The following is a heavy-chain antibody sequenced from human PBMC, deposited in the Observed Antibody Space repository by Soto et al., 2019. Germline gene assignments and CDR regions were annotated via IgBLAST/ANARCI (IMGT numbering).Heavy chain of an antibody. V-gene: IGHV1-18*01. D-gene: IGHD7-27*01. CDR3: AISGAYFYYYGMDV. Sequence: QVQLVQSGAEVKKPGASVKVSCKASGYTFSSYGISWVRQAPGQGLEWMGWISAYNGNTNYAQKIQDRVTMTTDTSTTTAYMELRSLRSDDTAVNYCAISGAYFYYYGMDVWGQGTTVTVSS. CDR2: ISAYNGNT. J-gene: IGHJ6*02. CDR1: GYTFSSYG.